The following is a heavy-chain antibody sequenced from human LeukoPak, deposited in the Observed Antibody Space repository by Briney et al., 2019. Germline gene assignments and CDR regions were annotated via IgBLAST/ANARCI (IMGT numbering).Heavy chain of an antibody. D-gene: IGHD3-16*01. J-gene: IGHJ6*03. CDR3: AREQRGGLSGNLGGLFATYHTYYYMDV. CDR1: GYTFTMYY. Sequence: ASVKVSCKASGYTFTMYYIHWVRQAPGQGLEWMGMINPSDGATTYAQRFQGRVTMTRDMSTTTVYLDLRILKSEDTAVYCWAREQRGGLSGNLGGLFATYHTYYYMDVWGRGTTVTVSS. CDR2: INPSDGAT. V-gene: IGHV1-46*01.